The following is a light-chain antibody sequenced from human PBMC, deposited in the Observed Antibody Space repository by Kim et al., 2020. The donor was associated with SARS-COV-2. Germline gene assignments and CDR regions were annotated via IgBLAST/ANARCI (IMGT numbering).Light chain of an antibody. V-gene: IGLV3-27*01. Sequence: SYDLTQPSSVSVSPGQTARITCSGDVLAKKYARWFQQKPGQAPVLVIYKDSERPSGIPERFSGSRSGTIATLTISGAQVEDEADYYCYSAADNNVVFGGGTQLTVL. J-gene: IGLJ2*01. CDR3: YSAADNNVV. CDR2: KDS. CDR1: VLAKKY.